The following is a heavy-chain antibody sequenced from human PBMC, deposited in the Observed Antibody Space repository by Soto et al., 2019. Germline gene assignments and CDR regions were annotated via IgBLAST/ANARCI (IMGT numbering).Heavy chain of an antibody. J-gene: IGHJ6*02. CDR2: IRSKANSYAT. Sequence: PGGSLRLSCAASGLTFSGSAMHWVRQASGKGLEWVGRIRSKANSYATAYAASVKGRFTISRDDSKNTAYLQMNSLKTEDTAVYYCTRTRIMYYYYYYGMDVWGQGTTVTVSS. CDR1: GLTFSGSA. CDR3: TRTRIMYYYYYYGMDV. V-gene: IGHV3-73*01.